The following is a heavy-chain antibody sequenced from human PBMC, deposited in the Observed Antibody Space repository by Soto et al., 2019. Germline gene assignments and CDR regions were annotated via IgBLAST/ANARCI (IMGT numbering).Heavy chain of an antibody. D-gene: IGHD4-17*01. CDR2: MNPNSGNT. CDR1: GYTFTSYD. CDR3: ARVIYDYGDYDVAGDDAFDI. J-gene: IGHJ3*02. V-gene: IGHV1-8*01. Sequence: QVQLVQSGAEVKKPGASVKVSCKASGYTFTSYDINWVRQATGQGLEWMGWMNPNSGNTGYAQKFKGRGTKTRNTSISTAYMELSSLRSEDTAVYYCARVIYDYGDYDVAGDDAFDIWGQGTMVTVSS.